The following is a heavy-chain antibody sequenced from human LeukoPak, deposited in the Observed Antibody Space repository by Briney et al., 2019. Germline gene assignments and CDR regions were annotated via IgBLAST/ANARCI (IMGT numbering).Heavy chain of an antibody. CDR3: ARAVKQWLVLRGYYFDY. CDR1: GFTVSSNY. V-gene: IGHV3-66*01. CDR2: IYSGGST. J-gene: IGHJ4*02. D-gene: IGHD6-19*01. Sequence: PGGSLRLSCAASGFTVSSNYMSWVRQAPGKGLEWVSVIYSGGSTYYADSVKGRFTISRDNSKNTLYLQMNSLRAEDTAVYYCARAVKQWLVLRGYYFDYWGQGTLVTVSS.